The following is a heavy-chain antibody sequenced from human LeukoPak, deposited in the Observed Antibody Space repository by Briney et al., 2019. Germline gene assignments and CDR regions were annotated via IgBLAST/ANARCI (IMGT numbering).Heavy chain of an antibody. CDR3: VRVLLYHGSLAFDI. Sequence: GGSLRLSCAASGFTFSDYYMSWIRQAPGKGLEWLSYISASGSTIHYADSVKGRFTISRDNAKKSLYLQMNSLRAEDTAVYYCVRVLLYHGSLAFDIWGQGTMVTVSS. D-gene: IGHD3-3*01. CDR1: GFTFSDYY. CDR2: ISASGSTI. J-gene: IGHJ3*02. V-gene: IGHV3-11*01.